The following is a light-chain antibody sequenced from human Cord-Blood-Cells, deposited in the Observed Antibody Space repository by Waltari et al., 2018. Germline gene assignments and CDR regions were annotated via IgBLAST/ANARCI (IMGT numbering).Light chain of an antibody. V-gene: IGLV3-19*01. J-gene: IGLJ1*01. Sequence: SSELTQDPAVSVALGQTVRITCPGDRLRSYFSNWYPQKPGQAPVLVIYGKNNRPSGIPDRFSGSSSGNTASLTITGAQAEDEADYYCNSRDSSGNHYVFGTGTKVTVL. CDR3: NSRDSSGNHYV. CDR2: GKN. CDR1: RLRSYF.